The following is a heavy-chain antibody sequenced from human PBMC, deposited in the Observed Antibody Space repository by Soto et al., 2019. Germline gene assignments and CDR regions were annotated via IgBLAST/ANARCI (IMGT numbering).Heavy chain of an antibody. CDR2: INPSGGST. V-gene: IGHV1-46*01. D-gene: IGHD3-22*01. J-gene: IGHJ4*02. CDR3: ARVNPSTYYYDSSGYYDY. Sequence: QVQLVQSGAEVKKPGASVKVSCKASGYTFTSYYMHWVRQAPGQGLEWMGIINPSGGSTSYAQKFQGRVTITRVTSMSTVYMELSSLRSEDTAVYYCARVNPSTYYYDSSGYYDYWGQGTLVTVSS. CDR1: GYTFTSYY.